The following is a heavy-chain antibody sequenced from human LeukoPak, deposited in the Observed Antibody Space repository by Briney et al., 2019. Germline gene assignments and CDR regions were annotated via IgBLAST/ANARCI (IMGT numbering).Heavy chain of an antibody. D-gene: IGHD3-10*01. Sequence: PVGSLRLSCAASGFIFEDNGMSWVRQGPGKGLEWVSGINWNGETTGYVDSVKGRFTISRDNAKNSLYLQMNSLRAEDTALYYCATHSYYYGSGSYPHYLDYWGQGTLVTVSS. V-gene: IGHV3-20*04. J-gene: IGHJ4*02. CDR2: INWNGETT. CDR1: GFIFEDNG. CDR3: ATHSYYYGSGSYPHYLDY.